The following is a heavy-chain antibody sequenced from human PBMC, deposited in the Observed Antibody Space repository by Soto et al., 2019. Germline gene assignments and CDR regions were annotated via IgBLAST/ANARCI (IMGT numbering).Heavy chain of an antibody. J-gene: IGHJ4*02. CDR1: GFIFSNTG. CDR2: IKSKTDGGTT. D-gene: IGHD3-9*01. Sequence: EVQLVESGGGLVKPGGSLRLSCAASGFIFSNTGRVGSRQPPGKGPEWVGGIKSKTDGGTTDYAAPLEGRFTISRDDSKNILYLQMNSLKTEDTAIYYCRSYFDWVRGYWGQGTLVTVSS. V-gene: IGHV3-15*01. CDR3: RSYFDWVRGY.